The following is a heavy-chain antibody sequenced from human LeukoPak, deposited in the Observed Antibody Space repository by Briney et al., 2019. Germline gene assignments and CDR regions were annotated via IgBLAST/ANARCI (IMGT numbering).Heavy chain of an antibody. CDR3: ARRLSVGWDLDHYYYGMDV. D-gene: IGHD6-19*01. J-gene: IGHJ6*02. CDR2: IYPGDSDT. CDR1: GYSFTSYW. Sequence: GESLKISCKGSGYSFTSYWIGWVRQMPGKGLEWMGIIYPGDSDTRYSPSFQGQVTISADKSISTAYLQWSSLKASDTAMYYCARRLSVGWDLDHYYYGMDVWGQGTTVTVSS. V-gene: IGHV5-51*01.